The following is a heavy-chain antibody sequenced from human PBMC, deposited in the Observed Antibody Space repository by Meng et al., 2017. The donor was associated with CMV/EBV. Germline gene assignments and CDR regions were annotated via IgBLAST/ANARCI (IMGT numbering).Heavy chain of an antibody. D-gene: IGHD3-22*01. CDR2: ITSTSTYR. V-gene: IGHV3-21*01. CDR3: AREGGYDTAFDY. J-gene: IGHJ4*02. Sequence: CTASGFTFSSYTLNWVRQAPGKGLEWVSSITSTSTYRHYADSLKGRFTISRDNAKSSLYLQMNSLRAEDTAVYYCAREGGYDTAFDYWGQGTLVTVSS. CDR1: GFTFSSYT.